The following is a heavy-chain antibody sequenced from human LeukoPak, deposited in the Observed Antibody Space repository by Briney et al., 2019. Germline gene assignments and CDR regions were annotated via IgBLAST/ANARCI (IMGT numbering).Heavy chain of an antibody. CDR2: IKQDGSEK. CDR1: GFTVSSNY. J-gene: IGHJ6*03. V-gene: IGHV3-7*01. CDR3: ARDPEHYDFWSGGNRRPPPYYYMDV. Sequence: GGSLRLSCAASGFTVSSNYMSWVRQAPGKGLEWVANIKQDGSEKYYVDSVKGRFTISRDNAKNSLYLQMNSLRAEDTAVYYCARDPEHYDFWSGGNRRPPPYYYMDVWGKGTTVTVSS. D-gene: IGHD3-3*01.